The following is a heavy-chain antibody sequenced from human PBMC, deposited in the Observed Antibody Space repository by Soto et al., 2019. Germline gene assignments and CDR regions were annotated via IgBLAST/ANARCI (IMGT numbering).Heavy chain of an antibody. J-gene: IGHJ5*02. CDR2: ISAYNGNT. CDR1: GYTFTSYG. Sequence: ASVKVSCKASGYTFTSYGISWVRQAPGQGLEWMGWISAYNGNTNYAQKLQGRVTMTTDTSTSTAYMELRSLRSDDTAVYYCARYGGYCSSTSCQGYNWFDLWGQGTLVTVSS. D-gene: IGHD2-2*01. CDR3: ARYGGYCSSTSCQGYNWFDL. V-gene: IGHV1-18*04.